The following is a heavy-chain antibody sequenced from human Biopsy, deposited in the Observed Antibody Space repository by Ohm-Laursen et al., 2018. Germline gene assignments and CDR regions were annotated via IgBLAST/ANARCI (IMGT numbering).Heavy chain of an antibody. D-gene: IGHD3-9*01. V-gene: IGHV1-46*01. CDR3: ARDETGSSVFGPYYYGMDV. J-gene: IGHJ6*02. Sequence: ASVKVSCNVSGYSFTKYYINWVRQAPGQGLEWMGIINPTGGTTSYAEKFQGRVTLTRDTSTGTVYLELNSLIYEDTALYYCARDETGSSVFGPYYYGMDVWGQGTTVTVSS. CDR1: GYSFTKYY. CDR2: INPTGGTT.